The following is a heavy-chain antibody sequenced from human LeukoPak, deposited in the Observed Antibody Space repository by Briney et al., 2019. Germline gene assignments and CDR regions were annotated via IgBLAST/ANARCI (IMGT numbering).Heavy chain of an antibody. Sequence: ASVKVSCKASGGTFSSYAISWVRQAPGQGLEWMGGIIPIFGTANYAQKFQGRVTITTDESTSTAYMELSSLRSEDTAVYYCAIRLAYCGGDCCSLSYWGQGTLVTVSS. V-gene: IGHV1-69*05. CDR2: IIPIFGTA. D-gene: IGHD2-21*02. CDR3: AIRLAYCGGDCCSLSY. J-gene: IGHJ4*02. CDR1: GGTFSSYA.